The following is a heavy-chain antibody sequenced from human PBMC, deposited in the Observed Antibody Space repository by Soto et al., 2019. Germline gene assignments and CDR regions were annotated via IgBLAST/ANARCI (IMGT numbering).Heavy chain of an antibody. Sequence: EVQLVESGGGLVQPGGSLKLSCAASGFSFSGSALHWVRQASGKGLEWVGRIRSKAKNYATTYDASVRGRFTISRDDSKSTAYLQMNSLKIEDTGVYYCTRGPYDSSCWYAQHWGQGTLLTVSS. J-gene: IGHJ1*01. D-gene: IGHD6-19*01. V-gene: IGHV3-73*01. CDR2: IRSKAKNYAT. CDR1: GFSFSGSA. CDR3: TRGPYDSSCWYAQH.